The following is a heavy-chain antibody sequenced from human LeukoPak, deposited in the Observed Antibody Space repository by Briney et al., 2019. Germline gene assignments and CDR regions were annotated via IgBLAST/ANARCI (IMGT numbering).Heavy chain of an antibody. V-gene: IGHV2-5*02. CDR2: IYWDDDK. J-gene: IGHJ4*02. CDR1: GFSLSTSGVG. D-gene: IGHD4-17*01. CDR3: VHRRIYGPFDY. Sequence: SGPTLVKPTQTLTLTCTFSGFSLSTSGVGVGWVGQPPGKALEWLALIYWDDDKRYNSSLKSRLTITKDTSKNQVVLTMTNVDPVDTATYYCVHRRIYGPFDYWGQGALVTVSS.